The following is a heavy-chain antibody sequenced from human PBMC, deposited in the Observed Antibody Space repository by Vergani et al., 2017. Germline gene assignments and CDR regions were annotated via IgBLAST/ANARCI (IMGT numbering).Heavy chain of an antibody. CDR3: ELSRLRGVWGFDY. CDR1: GGSISSYY. Sequence: QVQLQESGPGLVKPSETLSLTCTVSGGSISSYYWSWIRQPPGKGLEWIGYIYYSGSTNYNPSLKGRVTISVDTSKNQFSLKLSSVTAAATAVYYCELSRLRGVWGFDYWGQGTLVTVSS. CDR2: IYYSGST. J-gene: IGHJ4*02. V-gene: IGHV4-59*01. D-gene: IGHD3-16*01.